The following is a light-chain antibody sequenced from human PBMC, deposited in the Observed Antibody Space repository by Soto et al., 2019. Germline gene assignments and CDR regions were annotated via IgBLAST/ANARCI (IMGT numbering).Light chain of an antibody. CDR2: GAS. Sequence: DIVLTQSPGTLSLSPGERATLSCRASRSVTTKKLAWYQHKPGQTPRLLIYGASSRAPGIPDRFSGSGSGTDLTLTISRLGPEDFAVYYCLQYDTAPRTFGQGTKVDIK. CDR1: RSVTTKK. CDR3: LQYDTAPRT. J-gene: IGKJ1*01. V-gene: IGKV3-20*01.